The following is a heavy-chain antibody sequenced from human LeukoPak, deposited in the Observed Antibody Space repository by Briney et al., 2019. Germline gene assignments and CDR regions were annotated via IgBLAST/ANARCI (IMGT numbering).Heavy chain of an antibody. V-gene: IGHV3-30-3*01. Sequence: GGSLRLSCAASGFTFSSYPLHWVRQVPGKGLEWVAVIPYDGSKKYYADSVKGRFTISRDNSKNTLYLQMNSLKPEDTAVYYCARDFGAGWEEPKYSFDYWGQGILVTVSS. CDR1: GFTFSSYP. J-gene: IGHJ4*02. CDR3: ARDFGAGWEEPKYSFDY. CDR2: IPYDGSKK. D-gene: IGHD3-10*01.